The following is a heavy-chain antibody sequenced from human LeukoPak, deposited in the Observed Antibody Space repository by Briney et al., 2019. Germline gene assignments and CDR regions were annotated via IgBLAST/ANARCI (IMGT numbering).Heavy chain of an antibody. CDR1: GGSISSYY. Sequence: SETLSLTCTVSGGSISSYYWSWIRQPPGKGLEWIGYIYYSGSTNYNPSLKSRVTISVDTSKNQFSLKLISVTAPDTAVYYCARQIGGANPFDYWGQGTLVTVSS. J-gene: IGHJ4*02. CDR3: ARQIGGANPFDY. CDR2: IYYSGST. V-gene: IGHV4-59*08. D-gene: IGHD3-16*01.